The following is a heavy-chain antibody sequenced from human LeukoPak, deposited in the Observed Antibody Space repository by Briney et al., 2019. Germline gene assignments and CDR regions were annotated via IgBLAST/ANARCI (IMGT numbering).Heavy chain of an antibody. J-gene: IGHJ4*02. CDR3: AKVGYSGYDWEYYFDY. CDR2: IKKDGSEK. Sequence: GGSLRLSCAASGFTFSSYWMSWVRQAPGKGLEWVANIKKDGSEKYYVDSVKGRFTISRDNAKTSLYLQMNSLRAEDTAVYYCAKVGYSGYDWEYYFDYWGQGTLVTVSS. V-gene: IGHV3-7*01. D-gene: IGHD5-12*01. CDR1: GFTFSSYW.